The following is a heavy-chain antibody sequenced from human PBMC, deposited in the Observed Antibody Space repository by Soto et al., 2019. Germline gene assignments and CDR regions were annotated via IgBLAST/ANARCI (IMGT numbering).Heavy chain of an antibody. CDR1: GGSISSSSYY. V-gene: IGHV4-39*01. D-gene: IGHD3-3*02. J-gene: IGHJ5*02. CDR3: ANPKIAFYNWFDP. CDR2: IYYSGST. Sequence: PSETLSLTCTVSGGSISSSSYYWGWIRHPPGKGLEWIGSIYYSGSTYYNPSLKSRVTISVDTSKNQFSLKLSSVTAADTAVYYCANPKIAFYNWFDPWGQGTLVTVSS.